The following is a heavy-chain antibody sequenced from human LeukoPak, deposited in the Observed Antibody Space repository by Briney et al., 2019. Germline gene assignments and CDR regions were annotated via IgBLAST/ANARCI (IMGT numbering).Heavy chain of an antibody. V-gene: IGHV4-61*01. CDR3: ARDQLGMNYGDPHVYYYYGMDV. D-gene: IGHD4-17*01. J-gene: IGHJ6*02. CDR2: IYYSGST. CDR1: GGSVSSGSYY. Sequence: SETLSLTCTVSGGSVSSGSYYWSWIRQPPGKGLEWIVYIYYSGSTNYNPSLKSRVTISVDTSKNQFSLKLSSVTAADTAVYYCARDQLGMNYGDPHVYYYYGMDVWGQGTTVTVSS.